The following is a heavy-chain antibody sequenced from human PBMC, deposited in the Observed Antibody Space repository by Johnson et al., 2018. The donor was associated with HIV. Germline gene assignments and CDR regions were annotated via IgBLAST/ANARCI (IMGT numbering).Heavy chain of an antibody. Sequence: VQLVESGGGLVQPGGSLRLSCAASGFTVSSNYMNWVRQAPGKGLEWVALISYGGNNKYYADSVKGRFTISRDNSKNTLYLEMNSLRPEDTALYSCARDGRGEQLVDQGDAFDIWGQGTMVTVSS. D-gene: IGHD6-6*01. CDR1: GFTVSSNY. J-gene: IGHJ3*02. V-gene: IGHV3-30-3*01. CDR3: ARDGRGEQLVDQGDAFDI. CDR2: ISYGGNNK.